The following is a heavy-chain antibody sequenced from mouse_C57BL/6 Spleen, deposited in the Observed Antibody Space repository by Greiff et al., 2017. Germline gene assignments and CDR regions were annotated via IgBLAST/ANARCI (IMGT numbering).Heavy chain of an antibody. D-gene: IGHD2-4*01. J-gene: IGHJ2*01. Sequence: QVQLQQPGAELVKPGASVKLSCKASGYTFTSYWMQWVKQRPGQGLEWIGEIDPSDSYTNYNQKFKGKATLTVDTSSSTAYMQLSSLTSEDSAVYYCARSGDYDERGLDYWGQGTTLTVSS. V-gene: IGHV1-50*01. CDR2: IDPSDSYT. CDR3: ARSGDYDERGLDY. CDR1: GYTFTSYW.